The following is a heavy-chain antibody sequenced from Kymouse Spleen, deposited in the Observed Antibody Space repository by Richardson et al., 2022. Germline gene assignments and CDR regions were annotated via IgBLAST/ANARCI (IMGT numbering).Heavy chain of an antibody. Sequence: EVQLVESGGGLVQPGGSLRLSCAASGFTFSSYWMSWVRQAPGKGLEWVANIKQDGSEKYYVDSVKGRFTISRDNAKNSLYLQMNSLRAEDTAVYYCASLYYDILTGPLGNWFDPWGQGTLVTVSS. CDR2: IKQDGSEK. D-gene: IGHD3-9*01. V-gene: IGHV3-7*01. CDR3: ASLYYDILTGPLGNWFDP. CDR1: GFTFSSYW. J-gene: IGHJ5*02.